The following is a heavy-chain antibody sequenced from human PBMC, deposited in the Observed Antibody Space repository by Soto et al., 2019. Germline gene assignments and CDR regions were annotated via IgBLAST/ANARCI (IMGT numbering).Heavy chain of an antibody. Sequence: SLRLSCVGTGLTFDDFAMHWVLQAPWKGLEWVSGITWNSRVLAYADSVKGRFTISRDNARNSLYLQMDSLRDEDTALYYCAKGRYDFWSPYYFDSWGQGTLVTVSS. V-gene: IGHV3-9*01. D-gene: IGHD3-3*01. CDR3: AKGRYDFWSPYYFDS. J-gene: IGHJ4*02. CDR2: ITWNSRVL. CDR1: GLTFDDFA.